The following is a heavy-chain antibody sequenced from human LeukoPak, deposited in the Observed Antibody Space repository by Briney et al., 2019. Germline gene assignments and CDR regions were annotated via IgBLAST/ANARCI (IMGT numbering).Heavy chain of an antibody. D-gene: IGHD1-26*01. CDR1: GFTFSSDN. CDR2: ISSGSDTL. Sequence: GGSLRLSCAASGFTFSSDNMIWVRQAPGKGLEWVSYISSGSDTLSYADSVKGRFTISRDNAKNSLYLQMNNLRVEDSAIYYCARDRWELLLAIDCWGQGTLVTVSS. J-gene: IGHJ4*02. V-gene: IGHV3-48*01. CDR3: ARDRWELLLAIDC.